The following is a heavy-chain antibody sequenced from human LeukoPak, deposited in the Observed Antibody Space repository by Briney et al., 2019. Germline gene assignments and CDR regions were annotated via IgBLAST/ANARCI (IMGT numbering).Heavy chain of an antibody. CDR3: ARDSDYGDPDAFDI. CDR1: GYTFTNYA. Sequence: ASVKVSCKASGYTFTNYAMNWVRQAPGQGLEWMGWISAYNGNTNYAQKLQGRVTMTTDTSTSTAYMELRSLRSDDTAVYYCARDSDYGDPDAFDIWGQGTMVTVSS. CDR2: ISAYNGNT. J-gene: IGHJ3*02. V-gene: IGHV1-18*01. D-gene: IGHD4-17*01.